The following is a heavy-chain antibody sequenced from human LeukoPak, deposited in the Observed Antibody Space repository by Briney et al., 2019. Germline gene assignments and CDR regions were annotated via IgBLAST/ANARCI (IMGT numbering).Heavy chain of an antibody. CDR3: ARGGITSMDDC. CDR2: INSDGSTT. Sequence: GGSLRLSCVASGFTFSNYWMNWVRQAPGKGLVWVSRINSDGSTTTYADSVKGRFTISRDNARTTLYLQMSSLRAEDTAVYYCARGGITSMDDCWGQGTLVTVSS. J-gene: IGHJ4*02. V-gene: IGHV3-74*01. D-gene: IGHD5-18*01. CDR1: GFTFSNYW.